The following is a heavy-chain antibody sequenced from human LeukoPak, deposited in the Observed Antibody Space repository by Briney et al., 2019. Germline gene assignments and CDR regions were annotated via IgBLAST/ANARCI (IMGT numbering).Heavy chain of an antibody. CDR1: GYTFTSYY. D-gene: IGHD4-23*01. Sequence: ASVKVSCKASGYTFTSYYMHWVRQAPGQGLEWMGWISAYNGNTNYAQKLQGRVTMTTDTSTSTAYMELRSLRSDDTAVYYCARGSSYTAVYDYWGQGTLVTVSS. J-gene: IGHJ4*02. CDR3: ARGSSYTAVYDY. CDR2: ISAYNGNT. V-gene: IGHV1-18*04.